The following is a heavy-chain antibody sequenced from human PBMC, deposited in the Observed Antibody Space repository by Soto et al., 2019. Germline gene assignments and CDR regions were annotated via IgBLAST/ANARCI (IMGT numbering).Heavy chain of an antibody. CDR1: GASISSHY. CDR2: IYESGNS. Sequence: ETLSVSSSIPGASISSHYWTWIRHPPGKGLEWIGYIYESGNSKYNPSLKSRVTISLDPSRKQFSLKLSSVTAADTAVYFCVRVRSYYYFDDMELWGQGTTFT. CDR3: VRVRSYYYFDDMEL. V-gene: IGHV4-59*11. J-gene: IGHJ6*02.